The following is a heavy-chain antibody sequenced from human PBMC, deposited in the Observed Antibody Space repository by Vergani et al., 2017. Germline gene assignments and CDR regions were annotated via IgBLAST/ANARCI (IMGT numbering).Heavy chain of an antibody. D-gene: IGHD4-17*01. CDR3: ATPQTVTTGGMEV. CDR1: GYTFTDHY. Sequence: EIQLVQSGAEVKKPGATMNISCKVSGYTFTDHYMHWVTQAPGKGLEWMGLVDPEDGETIYAEKFKGRVTIAAETSTDTAHCELSSLRSEDTAFYYCATPQTVTTGGMEVWGQGTTVIVSS. CDR2: VDPEDGET. J-gene: IGHJ6*02. V-gene: IGHV1-69-2*01.